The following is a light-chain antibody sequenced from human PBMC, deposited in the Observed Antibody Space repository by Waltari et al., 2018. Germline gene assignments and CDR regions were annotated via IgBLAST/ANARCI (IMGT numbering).Light chain of an antibody. Sequence: SALTQPRPVSGSPGMSLAVSCTGTSLHVVLCTFFSWHPHHPGKAPKLIIFDVNERPSGVPDRFSGSKSGNTASLTISGLQAEDEADYYCCSYAGSYIWVFGGGTKLTVL. J-gene: IGLJ3*02. CDR1: SLHVVLCTF. CDR2: DVN. CDR3: CSYAGSYIWV. V-gene: IGLV2-11*01.